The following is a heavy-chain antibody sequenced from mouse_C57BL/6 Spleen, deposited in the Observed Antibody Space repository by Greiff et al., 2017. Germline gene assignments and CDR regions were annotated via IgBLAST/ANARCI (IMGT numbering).Heavy chain of an antibody. CDR3: ARLGSSYWYFDV. Sequence: DVMLVESGGGLVKPGGSLKLSCAASGFTFSDYGMHWVRQAPEKGLEWVAYISSGSSTIYYADTVKGRFTISRDNAKNTLFLQMTSLRSEDTAMYYCARLGSSYWYFDVWGTGTTVTVSS. V-gene: IGHV5-17*01. CDR1: GFTFSDYG. CDR2: ISSGSSTI. J-gene: IGHJ1*03. D-gene: IGHD1-1*01.